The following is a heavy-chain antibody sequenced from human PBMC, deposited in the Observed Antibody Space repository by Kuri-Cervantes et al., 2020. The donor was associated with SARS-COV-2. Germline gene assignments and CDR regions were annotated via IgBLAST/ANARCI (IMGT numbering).Heavy chain of an antibody. J-gene: IGHJ4*02. V-gene: IGHV3-30*07. CDR2: ISYDGSNK. D-gene: IGHD1-1*01. CDR1: GFTFSGHW. Sequence: GESLKISCAASGFTFSGHWIHWVRQAPGKGLEWVAVISYDGSNKYYADSVKGRFTISRDNSKNTLYPQMNSLRAEDTAVYYCVRDGDHWNFDYWGQGTLVTVSS. CDR3: VRDGDHWNFDY.